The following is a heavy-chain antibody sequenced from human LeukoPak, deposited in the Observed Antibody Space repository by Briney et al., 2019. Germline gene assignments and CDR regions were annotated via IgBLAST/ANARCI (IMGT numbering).Heavy chain of an antibody. CDR1: GGSIRSGGYY. Sequence: SQTLSLTCTVSGGSIRSGGYYWSWIRQPPGKGLEWIGYIYYSASTYYNPSLKSRLTVSVDTSKNQFSLKMSSVTAADTAVYYCARDLSGCGIFDSWGQGTLVTVSS. J-gene: IGHJ5*01. CDR3: ARDLSGCGIFDS. D-gene: IGHD5-12*01. V-gene: IGHV4-30-4*08. CDR2: IYYSAST.